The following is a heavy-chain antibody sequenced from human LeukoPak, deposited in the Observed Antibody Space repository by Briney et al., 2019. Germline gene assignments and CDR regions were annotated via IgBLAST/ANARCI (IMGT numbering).Heavy chain of an antibody. J-gene: IGHJ4*02. CDR1: GYTFTGYY. CDR3: ARSLGPGILDY. Sequence: ASVKVSCKASGYTFTGYYMHWVRQAPAQGLEWMGWMNPNSGNTGHAQKFQGRVTITRNTSISTAYMELSSLRSEDTAVYYCARSLGPGILDYWGQGTLVTVSS. D-gene: IGHD6-13*01. V-gene: IGHV1-8*03. CDR2: MNPNSGNT.